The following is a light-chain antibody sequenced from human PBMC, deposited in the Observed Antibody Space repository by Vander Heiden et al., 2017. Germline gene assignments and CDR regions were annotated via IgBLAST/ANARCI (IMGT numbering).Light chain of an antibody. V-gene: IGKV1-5*03. Sequence: DIQMTQSPSTLSASVGDRVTITCRASQSISSWLAWYQQKPGKAPKLLIYKASSLESGDPSRFSGSGSGTEFTLTISCLQPDDFATYYCQQYDSYWTFGQGTKVEIK. CDR1: QSISSW. CDR3: QQYDSYWT. CDR2: KAS. J-gene: IGKJ1*01.